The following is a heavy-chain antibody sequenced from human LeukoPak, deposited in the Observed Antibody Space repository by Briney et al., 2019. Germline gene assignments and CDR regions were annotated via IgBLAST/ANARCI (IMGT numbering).Heavy chain of an antibody. V-gene: IGHV3-33*01. CDR1: GFTFSSYG. CDR2: IWYDGSNE. Sequence: GGSLRLSCAASGFTFSSYGMHWVRQAPGKGLEWVAVIWYDGSNEYYGDSVKGRFTISRDNSRNTLYLQMTSLRAEDTAVYYCARVLWFGEVLKGDAFDIWGQGTMVTVSS. J-gene: IGHJ3*02. CDR3: ARVLWFGEVLKGDAFDI. D-gene: IGHD3-10*01.